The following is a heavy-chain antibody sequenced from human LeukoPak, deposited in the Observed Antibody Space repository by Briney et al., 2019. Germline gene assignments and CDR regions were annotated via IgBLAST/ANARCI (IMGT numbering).Heavy chain of an antibody. J-gene: IGHJ3*02. CDR3: ARPLVGATRWGAFDI. D-gene: IGHD1-26*01. CDR1: GYTFTSYG. Sequence: ASVKVSCKASGYTFTSYGISWVRQAPGQGLEWMGWISAYNGNTNYAQKLQGRVTMTTDTSTSTAYMELRSLRSDDTAVYYCARPLVGATRWGAFDIWGQGTMVTVSS. V-gene: IGHV1-18*01. CDR2: ISAYNGNT.